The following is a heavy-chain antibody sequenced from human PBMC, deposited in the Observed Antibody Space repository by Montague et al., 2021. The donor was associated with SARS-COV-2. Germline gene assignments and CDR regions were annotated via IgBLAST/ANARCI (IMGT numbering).Heavy chain of an antibody. CDR2: IYYRGTT. CDR1: GGSISSDY. D-gene: IGHD5-24*01. J-gene: IGHJ5*02. CDR3: AREDRWNWFDP. Sequence: SETLSLTCSVSGGSISSDYCSWIRQSPGKGLEWIGYIYYRGTTNYNPSLKSRVTFSVDTSKNQFSLKLISVTAADTAVYFCAREDRWNWFDPWGQGVLVTVSS. V-gene: IGHV4-59*01.